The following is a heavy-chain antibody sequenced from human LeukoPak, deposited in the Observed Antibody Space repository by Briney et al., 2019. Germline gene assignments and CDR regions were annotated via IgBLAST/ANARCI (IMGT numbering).Heavy chain of an antibody. CDR2: ISGRGGST. J-gene: IGHJ4*02. Sequence: GGSLRLSCAASGVTFSSYAMSWVRHAPGEGLEWVSAISGRGGSTYYADSVKGRFTTSRDNSKNTLYLQMNSLRAEDTAVYYCAKVLIIVVVPAATRAFDYWGQGTLVTVSS. V-gene: IGHV3-23*01. CDR3: AKVLIIVVVPAATRAFDY. CDR1: GVTFSSYA. D-gene: IGHD2-2*01.